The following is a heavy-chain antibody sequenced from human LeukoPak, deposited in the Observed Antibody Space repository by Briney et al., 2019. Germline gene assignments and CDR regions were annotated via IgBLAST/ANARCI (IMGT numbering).Heavy chain of an antibody. CDR3: TTGRQVATHFDY. V-gene: IGHV3-15*01. J-gene: IGHJ4*02. CDR2: IKSKTDGETT. Sequence: GGSLRLSCAASGFTFSNAWMSWVRQAPGKGLEWVGRIKSKTDGETTDYAAPVKGRFTISRDDSKNTLYLQMNSLKAEDTAVYYCTTGRQVATHFDYWGQGTLVTVSS. CDR1: GFTFSNAW. D-gene: IGHD5-12*01.